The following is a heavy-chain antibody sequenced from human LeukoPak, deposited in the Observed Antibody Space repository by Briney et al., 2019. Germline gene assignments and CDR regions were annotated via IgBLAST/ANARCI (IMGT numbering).Heavy chain of an antibody. CDR2: ISAYNGNT. Sequence: ASVTVSFTASGYTFTIYGISWVRQAPGQGLEWMGWISAYNGNTNYAQKLQGRVTMTTDTSTSTAYMELRSLRSDDTAVYYCARVVGGSITIFGVVIPYYFDYWGQGTLVTVSS. D-gene: IGHD3-3*01. V-gene: IGHV1-18*01. CDR1: GYTFTIYG. CDR3: ARVVGGSITIFGVVIPYYFDY. J-gene: IGHJ4*02.